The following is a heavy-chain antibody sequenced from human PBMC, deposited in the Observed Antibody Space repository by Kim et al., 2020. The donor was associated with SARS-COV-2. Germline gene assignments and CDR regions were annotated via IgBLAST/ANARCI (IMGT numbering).Heavy chain of an antibody. D-gene: IGHD3-22*01. J-gene: IGHJ6*02. Sequence: LKIRVTISVDTSKNQFSLKLSSVTAADTAVYYCARVPYDSSGYYLSGMDVWGQGTTVTVSS. V-gene: IGHV4-59*01. CDR3: ARVPYDSSGYYLSGMDV.